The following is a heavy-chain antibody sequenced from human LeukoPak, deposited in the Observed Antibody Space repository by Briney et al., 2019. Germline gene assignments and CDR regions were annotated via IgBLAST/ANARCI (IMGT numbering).Heavy chain of an antibody. V-gene: IGHV4-39*01. CDR3: ARHGPSRGQMVYVYNWFDP. J-gene: IGHJ5*02. D-gene: IGHD2-8*01. CDR2: IYYSGST. Sequence: SETLSLTCTVSGGSISSSSYYWGWIRQPPGKGLEWIGSIYYSGSTYYNPSLKSRVTISVDTSKNQFSQKLSSVTAADTAVYYCARHGPSRGQMVYVYNWFDPWGQGTLVTVSS. CDR1: GGSISSSSYY.